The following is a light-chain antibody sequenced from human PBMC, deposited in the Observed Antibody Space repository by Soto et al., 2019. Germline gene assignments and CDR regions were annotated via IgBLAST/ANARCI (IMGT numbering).Light chain of an antibody. V-gene: IGLV4-60*02. Sequence: QSVLTQSSSASASLGSSVKLTCTLSSGHSSYIIAWHQQQPGKAPRYLMKLEGSGSYNKGSGVPDRFSGSSSGADRYLTISNLQFEDEADYYCETWDSRRVFGGGTKLTV. J-gene: IGLJ3*02. CDR3: ETWDSRRV. CDR2: LEGSGSY. CDR1: SGHSSYI.